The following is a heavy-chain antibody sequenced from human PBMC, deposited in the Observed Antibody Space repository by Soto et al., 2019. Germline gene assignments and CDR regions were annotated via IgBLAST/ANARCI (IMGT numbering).Heavy chain of an antibody. V-gene: IGHV3-23*01. CDR3: AKTSRFFGDHIDYSDS. J-gene: IGHJ4*02. CDR2: VGGNGAST. CDR1: GFTFSRFA. Sequence: DVQLLESGGGLVQPGGSLRLSCAASGFTFSRFAMSWVRLAPGKGLEWVSGVGGNGASTYYADSVRGRFTISRDNSKNTLYLHMNGLRAEDTATYFCAKTSRFFGDHIDYSDSWGQGTLVTVSS. D-gene: IGHD2-21*02.